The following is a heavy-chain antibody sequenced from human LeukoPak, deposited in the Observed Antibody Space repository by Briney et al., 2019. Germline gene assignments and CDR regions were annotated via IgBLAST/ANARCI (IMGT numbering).Heavy chain of an antibody. V-gene: IGHV3-23*01. CDR3: TAWIQLPSGWYYGMDV. D-gene: IGHD5-18*01. Sequence: GGSLRLSCTASGFIFRNYAMSWVRQAPGKGLEWVSTISGAGDNTKYADSVTGRFTISRDNSKNTLYLQMNSLRAEDTAVYYCTAWIQLPSGWYYGMDVWGQGTTVTVSS. CDR1: GFIFRNYA. J-gene: IGHJ6*02. CDR2: ISGAGDNT.